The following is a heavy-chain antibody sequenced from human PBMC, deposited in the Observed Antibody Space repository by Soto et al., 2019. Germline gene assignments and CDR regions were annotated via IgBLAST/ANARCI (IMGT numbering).Heavy chain of an antibody. D-gene: IGHD2-15*01. CDR3: ARKYCSGGSCYSDPFDL. J-gene: IGHJ3*01. Sequence: QVQLVESGGGVVQPGRSLRLSCAASGFTFSNFGMHWVRQAPGKGLEWVALIWYDGSNKYYADSVKGRFTISRDNSKNTLYLPMNSLRADDTGVYYCARKYCSGGSCYSDPFDLWGQGTMVTVSS. CDR1: GFTFSNFG. CDR2: IWYDGSNK. V-gene: IGHV3-33*01.